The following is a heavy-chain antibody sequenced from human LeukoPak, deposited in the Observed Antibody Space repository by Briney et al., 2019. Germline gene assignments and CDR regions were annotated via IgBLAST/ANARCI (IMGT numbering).Heavy chain of an antibody. V-gene: IGHV3-7*01. CDR1: GFTFSSYW. D-gene: IGHD3-10*01. CDR2: IKQDGSEK. J-gene: IGHJ4*02. Sequence: GGSLRLSCAASGFTFSSYWMSWVRQAPGKGLEWVANIKQDGSEKYYVDSVKGRFTISRDNAKNSLYLQMNSLRAEDTAVYYCARGRLLWFGELLLSYFDYWGQGTLVTVSS. CDR3: ARGRLLWFGELLLSYFDY.